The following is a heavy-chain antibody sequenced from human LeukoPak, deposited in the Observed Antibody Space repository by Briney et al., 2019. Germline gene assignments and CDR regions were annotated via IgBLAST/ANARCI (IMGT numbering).Heavy chain of an antibody. Sequence: GASVKVSCKASGYTFTGYYMHWVRQAPGQGLEWMGWINPNSGGTNYAQKFQGRVTMTRDTSISTAYMELSRLRSDDAAVYYCARVKGVDYDSIPLDYWGQGTLVTVSS. CDR1: GYTFTGYY. J-gene: IGHJ4*02. CDR2: INPNSGGT. V-gene: IGHV1-2*02. CDR3: ARVKGVDYDSIPLDY. D-gene: IGHD3-22*01.